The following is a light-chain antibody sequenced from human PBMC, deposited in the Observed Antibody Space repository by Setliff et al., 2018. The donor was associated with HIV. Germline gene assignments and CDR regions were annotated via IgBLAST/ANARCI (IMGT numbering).Light chain of an antibody. CDR1: SSDVGNYNY. Sequence: QSVLTQPASVSGFPGQSITISCTGISSDVGNYNYVSWYQEHPGKAPKLMIYDVSKRPSGVSNRFSGSKSGNTASLTISGLQAEDEADYHCSSYTGRSTLVFGTGTKVTVL. J-gene: IGLJ1*01. V-gene: IGLV2-14*01. CDR2: DVS. CDR3: SSYTGRSTLV.